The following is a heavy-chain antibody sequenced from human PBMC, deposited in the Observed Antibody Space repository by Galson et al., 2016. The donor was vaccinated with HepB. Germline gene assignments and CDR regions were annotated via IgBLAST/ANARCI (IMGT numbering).Heavy chain of an antibody. V-gene: IGHV4-34*01. Sequence: SETLSLTCAVYGGSFSGYYWSWIRQPPGKGLEWIGEINHSGSTDYNPSLKSRVTISVDTSKNQFSLKLSSVTAADTAVDYCARERESWIFGVGTPYYGMDVWGQGTTVTVSS. CDR2: INHSGST. CDR3: ARERESWIFGVGTPYYGMDV. D-gene: IGHD3-3*01. J-gene: IGHJ6*02. CDR1: GGSFSGYY.